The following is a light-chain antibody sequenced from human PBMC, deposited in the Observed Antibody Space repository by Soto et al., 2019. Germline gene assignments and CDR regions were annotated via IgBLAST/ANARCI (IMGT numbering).Light chain of an antibody. V-gene: IGKV1-17*01. Sequence: IQIAQSPSSLSASVGDRVTITWRASQGIRDALGWYQQKPGKAPKRLIYAASSLQSGVPSRFSGSGSGTEFTLTISSLQPEDFATYYCLQHNSYPQTFGQGTKVEIK. CDR1: QGIRDA. CDR2: AAS. J-gene: IGKJ1*01. CDR3: LQHNSYPQT.